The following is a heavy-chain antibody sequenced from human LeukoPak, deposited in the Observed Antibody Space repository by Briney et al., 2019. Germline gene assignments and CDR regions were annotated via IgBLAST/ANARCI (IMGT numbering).Heavy chain of an antibody. D-gene: IGHD1-14*01. J-gene: IGHJ5*02. CDR2: IGARGRNT. CDR1: GFTFTRHA. V-gene: IGHV3-23*01. CDR3: TKEPELLPSGDWFDP. Sequence: PGGSLRLSCAASGFTFTRHAMSWVRQAPGKGLEWVSGIGARGRNTYYADSVQGRFTISRDNSQDKLFLQMNSLRDDDTAIYYCTKEPELLPSGDWFDPWGQGTLVTVSS.